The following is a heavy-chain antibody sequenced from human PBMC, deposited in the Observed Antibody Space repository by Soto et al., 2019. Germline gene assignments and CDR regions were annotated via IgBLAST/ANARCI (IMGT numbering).Heavy chain of an antibody. V-gene: IGHV3-23*01. CDR1: GFTFTSHV. J-gene: IGHJ4*02. CDR2: ITGSSGDT. Sequence: EVQLLESGGGLVQPGGSLRVSCAASGFTFTSHVMSWVRQAPGKGLEWVSAITGSSGDTYHAESVKGRFTISRDNSKNTLHLQMNGLRTEDTAVYYCARGSANSRPYYFDYWGRGTLVTVSS. D-gene: IGHD6-13*01. CDR3: ARGSANSRPYYFDY.